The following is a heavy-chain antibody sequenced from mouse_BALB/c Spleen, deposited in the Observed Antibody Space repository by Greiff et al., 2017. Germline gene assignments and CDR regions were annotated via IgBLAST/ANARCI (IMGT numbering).Heavy chain of an antibody. CDR3: ARSGLYYDLTYYFDY. D-gene: IGHD2-4*01. Sequence: EVQLQQSGPELVKPGASVKIPCKASGYTFTDYNMDWVKQSHGKSLEWIGDINPNNGGTIYNQKFKGKATLTVDKSSSTAYMELRSLTSEDTAVYYCARSGLYYDLTYYFDYWGQGTTLTVSS. CDR2: INPNNGGT. V-gene: IGHV1-18*01. J-gene: IGHJ2*01. CDR1: GYTFTDYN.